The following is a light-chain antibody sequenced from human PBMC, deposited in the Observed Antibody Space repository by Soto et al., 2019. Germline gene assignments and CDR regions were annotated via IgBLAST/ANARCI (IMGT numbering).Light chain of an antibody. CDR3: QQRSNWPHT. J-gene: IGKJ2*01. CDR1: QSVSSY. Sequence: EIVLTQSPATLSLYPGERATLSCRASQSVSSYLAWYQQKPGQAPRLLIYDASNRATRIPARFSGSGSGTDFTLTFSSLDPEDFAVYYCQQRSNWPHTFGQGTKLEIK. CDR2: DAS. V-gene: IGKV3-11*01.